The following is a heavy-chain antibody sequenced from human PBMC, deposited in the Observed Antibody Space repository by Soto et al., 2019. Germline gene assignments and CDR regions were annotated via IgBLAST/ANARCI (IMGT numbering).Heavy chain of an antibody. D-gene: IGHD1-1*01. CDR2: ISGSGGAT. CDR3: ARQDYITHWYLEY. CDR1: GFTFSAYA. J-gene: IGHJ4*02. Sequence: EVQLLESGGGVVQPGGSLRLSCAASGFTFSAYAMSWVRQAPGKGLEWVSVISGSGGATYYADSVKGRFTISRDNSKNTLYLQMNSLRDEDTAVYYCARQDYITHWYLEYWGQGTLVTVSS. V-gene: IGHV3-23*01.